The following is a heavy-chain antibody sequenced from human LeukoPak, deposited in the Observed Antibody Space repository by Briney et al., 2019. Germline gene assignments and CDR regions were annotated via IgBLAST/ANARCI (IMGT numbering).Heavy chain of an antibody. V-gene: IGHV3-7*01. CDR2: IKQDGSET. CDR3: ARGGASVTGGDY. D-gene: IGHD7-27*01. Sequence: PGGSLRLSCAASGFTFSTYWMAWVRQAPGKGLEWVANIKQDGSETYYVDSVKGRFTVSRDNPKNSLYLQMNSLRAEDTALYYCARGGASVTGGDYWGQGTLVTVSS. J-gene: IGHJ4*02. CDR1: GFTFSTYW.